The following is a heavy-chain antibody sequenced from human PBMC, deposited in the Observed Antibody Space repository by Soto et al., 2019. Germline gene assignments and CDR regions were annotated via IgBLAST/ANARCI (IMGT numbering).Heavy chain of an antibody. Sequence: PSETLSLTCTVSGGSISSYYWSWIRQPPGKGLEWIGYIYYSGSTNYNPSLKSRVTISVDTSKNQFSLKLSSVTAADTAVYYCARAGSSWTRYYYYGMDVWGQGTTVTV. CDR1: GGSISSYY. CDR3: ARAGSSWTRYYYYGMDV. V-gene: IGHV4-59*01. CDR2: IYYSGST. D-gene: IGHD6-13*01. J-gene: IGHJ6*02.